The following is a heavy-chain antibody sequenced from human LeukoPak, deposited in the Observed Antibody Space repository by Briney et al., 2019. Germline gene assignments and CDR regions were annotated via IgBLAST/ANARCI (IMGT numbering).Heavy chain of an antibody. D-gene: IGHD3-9*01. V-gene: IGHV4-39*01. CDR3: ARWGPSYYDIIYDY. CDR2: IYYSGST. CDR1: GGSISSSSYY. Sequence: SETLSLTCTVSGGSISSSSYYWGWIRQPPGKGLKWIGSIYYSGSTYCNPSLKSRVTISVDTSKNQFSLKLSSVTAADTAVYYCARWGPSYYDIIYDYWGQGTLVTVSS. J-gene: IGHJ4*02.